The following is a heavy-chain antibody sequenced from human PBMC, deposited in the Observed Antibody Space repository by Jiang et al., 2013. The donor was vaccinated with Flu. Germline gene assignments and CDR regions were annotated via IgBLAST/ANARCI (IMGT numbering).Heavy chain of an antibody. CDR2: IYHSGST. D-gene: IGHD6-13*01. J-gene: IGHJ4*02. CDR1: GYSISSGYY. Sequence: GPGLVKPSETLSLTCAVSGYSISSGYYWGWIRQPPGKGLEWIGSIYHSGSTYYNPSLKSRVTISVDTSKNQFSLKLSSVTAADTAVYYCARQVATIPQQLPLYYFDYWGQGTLVTVSS. V-gene: IGHV4-38-2*01. CDR3: ARQVATIPQQLPLYYFDY.